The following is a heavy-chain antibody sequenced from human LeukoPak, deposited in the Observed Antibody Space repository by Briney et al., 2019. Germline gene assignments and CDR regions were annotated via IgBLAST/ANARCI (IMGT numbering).Heavy chain of an antibody. J-gene: IGHJ3*02. V-gene: IGHV4-34*01. Sequence: SETLSLTCAVYGGSFSGYYWSWIRQPPGKGLEWIGEISHSGSTNYNPSLKSRVTISVDTSKNQFSLKLSSVTAADTAVYYCARVAGIAAAGTWAFDIWGQGTMVTVSS. CDR3: ARVAGIAAAGTWAFDI. CDR1: GGSFSGYY. CDR2: ISHSGST. D-gene: IGHD6-13*01.